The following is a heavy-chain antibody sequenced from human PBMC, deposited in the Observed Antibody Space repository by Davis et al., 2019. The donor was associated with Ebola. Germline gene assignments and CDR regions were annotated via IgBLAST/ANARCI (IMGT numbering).Heavy chain of an antibody. CDR3: ARQRITIFGVVTLFDAFDI. Sequence: KVSCKGSGYSFTSYWIGWVRQMPGKGLEWMGIIYPGDSDTRYSPSFQGQVTISADKSISTAYLQWSSLKASDTAMYYCARQRITIFGVVTLFDAFDIWGQGTMVTVSS. CDR2: IYPGDSDT. CDR1: GYSFTSYW. V-gene: IGHV5-51*01. D-gene: IGHD3-3*01. J-gene: IGHJ3*02.